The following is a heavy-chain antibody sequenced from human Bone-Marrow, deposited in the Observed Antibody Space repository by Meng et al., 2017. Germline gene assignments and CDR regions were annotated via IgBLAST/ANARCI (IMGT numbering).Heavy chain of an antibody. J-gene: IGHJ4*01. CDR2: ISWNSGKI. CDR3: ARGLGYCSGGSCYSDY. D-gene: IGHD2-15*01. CDR1: GFTFDDYA. V-gene: IGHV3-9*01. Sequence: GGSLRLSCAASGFTFDDYAMHWVRQTPGKGLEWVSGISWNSGKIDYADSVKGRFTISRDNSKNTLYLQMNSLRAEDTAVYYCARGLGYCSGGSCYSDYWGHGKLV.